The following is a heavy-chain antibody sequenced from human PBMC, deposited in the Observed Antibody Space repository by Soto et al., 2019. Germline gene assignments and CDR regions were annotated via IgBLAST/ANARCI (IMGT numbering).Heavy chain of an antibody. D-gene: IGHD3-22*01. Sequence: GASVKVSCKASGYTFASYAMHWVRQAPGQRLEWMGWINAGNGNTKYSQKFQGRVTITRDTSASTAYMELSSLRSEDTAVYYCARGSGGSSGYYLVSVDYWGQGTLVTVSS. CDR2: INAGNGNT. J-gene: IGHJ4*02. CDR1: GYTFASYA. V-gene: IGHV1-3*01. CDR3: ARGSGGSSGYYLVSVDY.